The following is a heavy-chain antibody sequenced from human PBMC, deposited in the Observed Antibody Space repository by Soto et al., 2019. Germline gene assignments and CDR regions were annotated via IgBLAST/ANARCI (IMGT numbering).Heavy chain of an antibody. V-gene: IGHV3-23*01. J-gene: IGHJ3*02. CDR1: QFTFSSYP. CDR3: AKPPSIAARGGAFDI. D-gene: IGHD6-6*01. CDR2: ISGSGGST. Sequence: GGAVRLPCLGSQFTFSSYPMSWVRQAPGKRLEWASAISGSGGSTTYAASVKGRFTISRDNTQNTLYLQMNSLRAEDTAVYYCAKPPSIAARGGAFDIWGQGTTVTVSS.